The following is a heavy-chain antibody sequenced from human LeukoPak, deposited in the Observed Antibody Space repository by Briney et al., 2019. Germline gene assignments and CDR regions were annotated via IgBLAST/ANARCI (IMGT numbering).Heavy chain of an antibody. Sequence: GSLRLSCAASGFTFSSYAMSWVRQAPGKGPEWVSAISGSGGSTYYADSVKGRFTISRDNSKNTLYLQMNSLRAEDTAVYYCAKLHDYGDYYFDYWGQGTLVTVSS. V-gene: IGHV3-23*01. CDR2: ISGSGGST. D-gene: IGHD4-17*01. J-gene: IGHJ4*02. CDR3: AKLHDYGDYYFDY. CDR1: GFTFSSYA.